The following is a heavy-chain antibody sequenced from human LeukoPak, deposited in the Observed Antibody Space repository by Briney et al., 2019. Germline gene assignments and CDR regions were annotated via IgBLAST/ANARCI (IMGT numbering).Heavy chain of an antibody. V-gene: IGHV1-2*02. Sequence: ASVKVSCTASGYTFTGNFMHCVRQAPGQGLEWMGWMNPNSGATSYAQRFQGRVTMTRDTSISAAYMELRSLRYDDTAVYYCARGAGSSWYEYWGQGTMVTVSS. D-gene: IGHD6-13*01. CDR1: GYTFTGNF. CDR2: MNPNSGAT. CDR3: ARGAGSSWYEY. J-gene: IGHJ4*02.